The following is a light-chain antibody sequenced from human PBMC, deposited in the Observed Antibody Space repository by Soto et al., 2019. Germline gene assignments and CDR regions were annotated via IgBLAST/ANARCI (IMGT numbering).Light chain of an antibody. Sequence: ETVLTQSPGTLSLSPGEGATLSCRASQGVSSNSLAWYQQKPGQAPRLLIYGASTRATGVPDRFSGSGSGTDFTLTISRLEPEDFAVYYCHQYSSSRRSFGQGTKVDIK. CDR3: HQYSSSRRS. V-gene: IGKV3-20*01. J-gene: IGKJ1*01. CDR1: QGVSSNS. CDR2: GAS.